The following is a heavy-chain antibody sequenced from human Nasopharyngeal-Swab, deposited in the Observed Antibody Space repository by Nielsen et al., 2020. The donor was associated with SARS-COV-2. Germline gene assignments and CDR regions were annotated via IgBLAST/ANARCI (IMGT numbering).Heavy chain of an antibody. V-gene: IGHV3-23*01. CDR3: AKDLASGGSSSWTGFVYYYYGMDV. CDR1: GFTFSSYA. Sequence: GESLKISCAASGFTFSSYAMSWVRQAPGKGLEWVSAIRGSGGSTYYADSVTGRFTISRDNSKNTLYLQMNSLRAEDTAVYYCAKDLASGGSSSWTGFVYYYYGMDVWGQGTTVTVSS. D-gene: IGHD6-13*01. J-gene: IGHJ6*02. CDR2: IRGSGGST.